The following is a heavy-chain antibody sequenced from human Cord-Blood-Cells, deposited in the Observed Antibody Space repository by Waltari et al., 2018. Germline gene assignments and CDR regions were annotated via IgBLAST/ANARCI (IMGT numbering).Heavy chain of an antibody. Sequence: QVQLQQWGAGLLKPSETLSLTCAVYGGSFSGYYWSWIRQPPGKGLEGIGENNHSGSTNYNPSLKSRVTISVDTSKNQFSLKLSSVTAADTAVYYCARVPASTVVTDYWGQGTLVTVSS. J-gene: IGHJ4*02. D-gene: IGHD4-17*01. CDR3: ARVPASTVVTDY. CDR2: NNHSGST. V-gene: IGHV4-34*01. CDR1: GGSFSGYY.